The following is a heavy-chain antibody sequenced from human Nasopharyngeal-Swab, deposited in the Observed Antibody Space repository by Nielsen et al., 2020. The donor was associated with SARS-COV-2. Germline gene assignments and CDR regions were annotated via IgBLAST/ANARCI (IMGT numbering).Heavy chain of an antibody. CDR1: GYTFSSYG. J-gene: IGHJ6*02. CDR2: ISGFNGDT. CDR3: AREPDGNLFPLVERFSSPVYGMDV. Sequence: ASVKVSCKASGYTFSSYGINWVRQAPGQGLEWMGWISGFNGDTNYAQKFQGRVSITTDTSTTTAYLELRNLRSDDTAVYYCAREPDGNLFPLVERFSSPVYGMDVWGQGTTVTVSS. D-gene: IGHD3-3*01. V-gene: IGHV1-18*01.